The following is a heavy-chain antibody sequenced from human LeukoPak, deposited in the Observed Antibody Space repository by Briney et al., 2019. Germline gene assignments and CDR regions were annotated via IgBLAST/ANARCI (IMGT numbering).Heavy chain of an antibody. J-gene: IGHJ6*02. V-gene: IGHV3-33*01. CDR2: IWYDGSNK. CDR1: GFTFSSYG. Sequence: GGSLRLSCAASGFTFSSYGVHWAPQAPGKGLEGVAVIWYDGSNKYYADSVKGRLTISRDNSKNTLYLQMNSLRAEDTAVYYCARDLHSSGSYGMDVWGQGTTVTVSS. CDR3: ARDLHSSGSYGMDV. D-gene: IGHD3-22*01.